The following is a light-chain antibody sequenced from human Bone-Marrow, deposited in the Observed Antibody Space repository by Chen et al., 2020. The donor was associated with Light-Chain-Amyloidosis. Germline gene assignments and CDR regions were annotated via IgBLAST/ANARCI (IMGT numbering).Light chain of an antibody. Sequence: QSALTQPASVSGSPGQSITISCTGTSSDVGSYNLVSWYQQHPGKAPKLMIYEGSKRPSGVSNRFSGSKSGNTASLTISGLQAEDEAYDYCCSYAGSSTFVFGTGTKVTVL. CDR2: EGS. V-gene: IGLV2-23*01. CDR3: CSYAGSSTFV. J-gene: IGLJ1*01. CDR1: SSDVGSYNL.